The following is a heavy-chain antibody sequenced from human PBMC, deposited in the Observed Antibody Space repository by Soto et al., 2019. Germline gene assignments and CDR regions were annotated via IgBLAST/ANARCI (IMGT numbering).Heavy chain of an antibody. Sequence: QVQLVQSGAEVKKPGASVKVSCKASGYTFTSYDINWVRQATGQGLEWMGWMNPNSGNTGYPQKFLGRVTMTRNTSISTAYMELSSLRFEDTAVYYCARSPPRVERNNYAGGWFDPWGQGTLVTVSS. V-gene: IGHV1-8*01. D-gene: IGHD4-4*01. CDR3: ARSPPRVERNNYAGGWFDP. CDR2: MNPNSGNT. J-gene: IGHJ5*02. CDR1: GYTFTSYD.